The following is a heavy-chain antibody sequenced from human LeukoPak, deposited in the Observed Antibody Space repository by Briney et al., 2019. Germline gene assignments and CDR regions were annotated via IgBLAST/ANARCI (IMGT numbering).Heavy chain of an antibody. V-gene: IGHV3-23*01. CDR1: GLTVSTTY. CDR2: ISCSGGST. Sequence: GGSLRLSCAASGLTVSTTYMNWARQSPGKGLEWVSAISCSGGSTYYADSVKGRFTISRDNSKNTLYLQMNSLRAEDTAVYYCAKAAVVVAAPYFDYWGQGTLVTVSS. CDR3: AKAAVVVAAPYFDY. J-gene: IGHJ4*02. D-gene: IGHD2-15*01.